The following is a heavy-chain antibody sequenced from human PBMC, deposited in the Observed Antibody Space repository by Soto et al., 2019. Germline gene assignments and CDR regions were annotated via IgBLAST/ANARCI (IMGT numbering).Heavy chain of an antibody. CDR2: ISYDGSNK. V-gene: IGHV3-30-3*01. Sequence: GGSLRLSCAASGFTFSSYAMHWVRQAPGKGLEWVAVISYDGSNKYYADSVKGRFTISRDNSKNTLYLQMNSLRAEDTAVYYCARGGRHLAAPYYYYGMDVWGQGTTVTVSS. D-gene: IGHD1-26*01. CDR3: ARGGRHLAAPYYYYGMDV. CDR1: GFTFSSYA. J-gene: IGHJ6*02.